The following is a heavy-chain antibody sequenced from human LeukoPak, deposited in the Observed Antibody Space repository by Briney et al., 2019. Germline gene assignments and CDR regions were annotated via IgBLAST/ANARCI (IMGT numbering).Heavy chain of an antibody. CDR1: GFTFTSSA. CDR2: IVVGSGNT. CDR3: ARSWGSWNEYYFDY. D-gene: IGHD1-1*01. Sequence: SVTVSCKASGFTFTSSAVQWVRQARGQRLEWIGWIVVGSGNTNYAQKFQERVTITRDMSTSTAYMELSSLRSEDTAVYYCARSWGSWNEYYFDYWGQGTLVTVSS. J-gene: IGHJ4*02. V-gene: IGHV1-58*01.